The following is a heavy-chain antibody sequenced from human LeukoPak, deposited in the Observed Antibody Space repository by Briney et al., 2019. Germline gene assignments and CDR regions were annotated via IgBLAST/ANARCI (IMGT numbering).Heavy chain of an antibody. CDR2: ISGSGGST. D-gene: IGHD3-22*01. J-gene: IGHJ4*02. Sequence: GGSLRLSCAASGFTFSSYAMSWVRQAPGKGLEWDSAISGSGGSTYYADSVKGRFTISRDNSKNTLYLQMNSLRAEDTAVYYCAKEYDSSGYQPKLDYWGQGTLVTVSS. CDR1: GFTFSSYA. V-gene: IGHV3-23*01. CDR3: AKEYDSSGYQPKLDY.